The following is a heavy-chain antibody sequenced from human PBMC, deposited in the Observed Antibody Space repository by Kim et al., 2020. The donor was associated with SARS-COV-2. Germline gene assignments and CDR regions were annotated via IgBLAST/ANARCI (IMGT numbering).Heavy chain of an antibody. V-gene: IGHV3-48*02. CDR3: ARHTHVESSGGFFWYF. J-gene: IGHJ2*01. D-gene: IGHD5-12*01. CDR2: ISSRGDMR. Sequence: GGSLRLSCAASGFTFSRYSMDWVRQAPGKGPEWISYISSRGDMRYYADSVEGRFSIYRDNANNLLYLQMDGLRDGDTAVYYSARHTHVESSGGFFWYF. CDR1: GFTFSRYS.